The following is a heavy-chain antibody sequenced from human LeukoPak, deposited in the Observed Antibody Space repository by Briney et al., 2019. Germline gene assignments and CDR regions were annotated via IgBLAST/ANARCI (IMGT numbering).Heavy chain of an antibody. CDR2: INPNSGGT. J-gene: IGHJ4*02. CDR1: GYTFTGYY. Sequence: GASVKVSCKASGYTFTGYYMHWVRQAPGQGLEWMGWINPNSGGTNYAQKFQGRVTMTRDTSISTAYMELSRLRSDDTAVYYCARAIVLMVYAYYYFDYWGQGTLVTVSS. D-gene: IGHD2-8*01. CDR3: ARAIVLMVYAYYYFDY. V-gene: IGHV1-2*02.